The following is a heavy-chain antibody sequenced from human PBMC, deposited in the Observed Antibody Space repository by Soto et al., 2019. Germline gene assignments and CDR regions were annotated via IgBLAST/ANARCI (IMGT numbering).Heavy chain of an antibody. D-gene: IGHD2-2*01. V-gene: IGHV1-24*01. CDR2: LDAEDGET. CDR3: ATLPRTIERTPAAIWSFDS. Sequence: GAAVKVSCKVCGCSLSELSIHWVRQAPGKGLEWMGGLDAEDGETIYAQKLQGRGTMTEDTSTDTAYMELSSLTSEDTAMYYCATLPRTIERTPAAIWSFDSWGQGTLVTVSS. J-gene: IGHJ4*02. CDR1: GCSLSELS.